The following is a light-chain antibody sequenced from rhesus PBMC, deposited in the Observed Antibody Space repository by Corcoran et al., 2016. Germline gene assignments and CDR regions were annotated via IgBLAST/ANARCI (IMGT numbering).Light chain of an antibody. CDR3: QQGHSTPLT. Sequence: DIQMSQSPSSLSASVGDKVTITCRASQGIGNALAWYQQKPGRALKALIYTASHLQSGAPTRFSGSRSGTVFTLTISGLQPEDFATYYCQQGHSTPLTFGGGTNVELK. J-gene: IGKJ4*01. CDR1: QGIGNA. V-gene: IGKV1-33*02. CDR2: TAS.